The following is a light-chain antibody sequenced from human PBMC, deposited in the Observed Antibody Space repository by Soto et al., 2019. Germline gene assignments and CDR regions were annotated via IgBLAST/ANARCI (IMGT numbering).Light chain of an antibody. CDR1: QSVTNRQ. V-gene: IGKV3-20*01. CDR2: GAS. CDR3: QQWARSPRT. J-gene: IGKJ1*01. Sequence: EIVLTQSPGTLSLSPGERATLFCRASQSVTNRQLAWYQQKPGQAPRILIFGASSRATGIPDRFSGSGSGTDFTLTIARLEPEDFAVYYCQQWARSPRTFGRGTTVEIK.